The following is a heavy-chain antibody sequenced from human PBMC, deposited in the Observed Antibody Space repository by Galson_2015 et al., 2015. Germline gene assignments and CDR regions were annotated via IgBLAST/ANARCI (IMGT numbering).Heavy chain of an antibody. D-gene: IGHD3-10*01. J-gene: IGHJ6*02. CDR3: ARVVVSTMVRGATYYYYGMDV. CDR1: GGSISSGDYY. CDR2: IYYSGST. V-gene: IGHV4-30-4*01. Sequence: TLSLTCTDSGGSISSGDYYWSWIRQPPGKGLEWIGYIYYSGSTYYNPSLKSRVTISVDTSKNQFSLKLSSVTAADTAVYYCARVVVSTMVRGATYYYYGMDVWGQGTTVTVSS.